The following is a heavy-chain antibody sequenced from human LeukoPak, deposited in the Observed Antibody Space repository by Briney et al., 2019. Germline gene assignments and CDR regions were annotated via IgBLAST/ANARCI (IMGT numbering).Heavy chain of an antibody. D-gene: IGHD3-10*01. J-gene: IGHJ4*02. CDR1: GGSVSNGNFY. Sequence: PSETLSLTCTVSGGSVSNGNFYWSWLRQPPGKPLEWIGYVYYTGSAYYNPSLEGRVTISVGTSKNQFSVRLSSVTAADTATYYCARSQNYYGSGDYWSQGTLVTVSS. V-gene: IGHV4-61*01. CDR3: ARSQNYYGSGDY. CDR2: VYYTGSA.